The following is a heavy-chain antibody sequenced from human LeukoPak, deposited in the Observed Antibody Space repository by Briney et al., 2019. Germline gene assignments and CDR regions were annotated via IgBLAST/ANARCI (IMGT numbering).Heavy chain of an antibody. CDR3: ATRRRRDGLTGDGY. CDR2: IKRITDGGTT. V-gene: IGHV3-15*01. J-gene: IGHJ4*02. D-gene: IGHD5-24*01. CDR1: GFTFSNAN. Sequence: GSLRLSCAASGFTFSNANMSWVRQAPGKGLEWVGLIKRITDGGTTDYAAPVKGRFTISRDDSKATLYLQMNSLKTDDTAVYYCATRRRRDGLTGDGYWGQGTLVTVSS.